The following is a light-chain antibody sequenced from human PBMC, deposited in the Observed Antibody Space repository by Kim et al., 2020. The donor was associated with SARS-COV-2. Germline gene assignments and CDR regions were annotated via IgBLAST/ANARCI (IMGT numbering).Light chain of an antibody. CDR2: KDN. J-gene: IGLJ3*02. CDR1: RLGDRY. Sequence: VSPGQTASISCSGHRLGDRYACWYQQEAGQSPVLVIYKDNKRPSGIPERFSGSNSGNTATLTISGTQAMDEADYYSQTWDSGTVLFGGGTKLTV. CDR3: QTWDSGTVL. V-gene: IGLV3-1*01.